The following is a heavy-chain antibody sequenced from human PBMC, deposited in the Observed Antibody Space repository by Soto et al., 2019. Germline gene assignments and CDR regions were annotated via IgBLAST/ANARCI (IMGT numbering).Heavy chain of an antibody. J-gene: IGHJ5*02. Sequence: GASVNVSCKASGGTFSSYTISWVRQAPGQGLEWMGRIIPILGIANYAQKFQGRVTITADKSTSTAYMELSSLRSEDTAVYYCARGIVVVPAALNWFDPWGQGTLVTVSS. CDR3: ARGIVVVPAALNWFDP. CDR2: IIPILGIA. V-gene: IGHV1-69*02. CDR1: GGTFSSYT. D-gene: IGHD2-2*01.